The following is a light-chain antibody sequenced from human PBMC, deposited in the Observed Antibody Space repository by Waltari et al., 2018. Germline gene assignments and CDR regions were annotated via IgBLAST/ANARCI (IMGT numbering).Light chain of an antibody. CDR2: AAS. J-gene: IGKJ1*01. CDR3: QQGYNTPRT. Sequence: IQMTQSPSSLSASVGEKVNITCRASQVISSWLAWYQQKPGKAPKLLIYAASSLQSGVPSRFSGRGSGTDYTLTISSLQPEDFATYYCQQGYNTPRTFGQGTKVEIK. V-gene: IGKV1-12*01. CDR1: QVISSW.